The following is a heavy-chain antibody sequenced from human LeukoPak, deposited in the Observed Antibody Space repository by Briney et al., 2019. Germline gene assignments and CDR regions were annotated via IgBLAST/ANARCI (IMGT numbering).Heavy chain of an antibody. CDR1: GYTFTDSY. CDR2: INPKTGGP. J-gene: IGHJ4*02. Sequence: GASVKVSCKASGYTFTDSYMHWVRQAPGQGLEWMGWINPKTGGPSYAQRFQGRVTMTRDTSIRTAYMELNSLRSDDTAVYYCARDGRLTIFVRGIITEGSPPKNWGQGTLVTVSS. D-gene: IGHD3-10*01. V-gene: IGHV1-2*02. CDR3: ARDGRLTIFVRGIITEGSPPKN.